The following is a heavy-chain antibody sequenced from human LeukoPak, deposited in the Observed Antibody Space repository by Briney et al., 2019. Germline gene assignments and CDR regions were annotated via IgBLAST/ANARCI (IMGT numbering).Heavy chain of an antibody. J-gene: IGHJ6*02. CDR2: IYYSGST. CDR1: RGSISSYY. Sequence: SETLSLTCTVSRGSISSYYWSWIRQPPGKGLEWIGYIYYSGSTNYKPSLKSRVTISVDTSKNQFSLKLSSVTAADTAVYYCARVKLYYYDSSGNPAGMDVWDQGTTVTVSS. V-gene: IGHV4-59*01. D-gene: IGHD3-22*01. CDR3: ARVKLYYYDSSGNPAGMDV.